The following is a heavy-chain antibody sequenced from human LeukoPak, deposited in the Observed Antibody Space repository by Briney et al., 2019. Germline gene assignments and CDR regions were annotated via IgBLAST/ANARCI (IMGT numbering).Heavy chain of an antibody. V-gene: IGHV3-11*04. D-gene: IGHD2-8*01. CDR1: EFTFSSYW. J-gene: IGHJ6*03. CDR2: ISSSGSTI. CDR3: ASNEGDDYYYYHYMDV. Sequence: AGGSLRLSCAASEFTFSSYWMSWIRQAPGKGLEWVSYISSSGSTIYYADSVKGRFTISRDNAKNSLYLQMNSLRAEDTAVYYCASNEGDDYYYYHYMDVWGKGTTVTISS.